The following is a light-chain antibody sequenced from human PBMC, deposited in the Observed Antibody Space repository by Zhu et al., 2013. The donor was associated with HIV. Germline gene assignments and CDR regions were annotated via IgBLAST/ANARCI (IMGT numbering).Light chain of an antibody. Sequence: EFVLTQSPDTLSLSPGERATLSCRASHSVTNRYLAWYQQKPGQAPRLLIYGASTRATGIPDRFSGSGSGADFTLTINRLGPEDFAVYFCLQYNNWPPVTFGQGTRLEI. CDR3: LQYNNWPPVT. CDR2: GAS. V-gene: IGKV3-20*01. J-gene: IGKJ5*01. CDR1: HSVTNRY.